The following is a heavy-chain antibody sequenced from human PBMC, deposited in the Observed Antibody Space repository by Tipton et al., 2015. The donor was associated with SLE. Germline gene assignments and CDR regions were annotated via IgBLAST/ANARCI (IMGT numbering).Heavy chain of an antibody. Sequence: SSGGYYWSWVRQAPGKGLEWVSGINWNGGGPGYADSVKGRFTISRDNAKNSLYLQMNSLSAEDTALYYCAREVELRGYYYGMDVWGQGTTVTVSS. CDR3: AREVELRGYYYGMDV. J-gene: IGHJ6*02. CDR1: SSGGYY. D-gene: IGHD1-7*01. V-gene: IGHV3-20*03. CDR2: INWNGGGP.